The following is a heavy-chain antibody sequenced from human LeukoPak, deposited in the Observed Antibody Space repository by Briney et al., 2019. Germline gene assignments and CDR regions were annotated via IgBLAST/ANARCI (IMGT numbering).Heavy chain of an antibody. D-gene: IGHD4-17*01. J-gene: IGHJ4*02. Sequence: SETLSLTCTVSRGSISGYYWSWIRQPPGQGLEWIAYMYNSGSTNYNPALKSRVTISIDTSKNQFSLKLSSLTAADTAIYYCARGIESYGDYGYWGQGILVTVSS. CDR1: RGSISGYY. CDR3: ARGIESYGDYGY. V-gene: IGHV4-59*01. CDR2: MYNSGST.